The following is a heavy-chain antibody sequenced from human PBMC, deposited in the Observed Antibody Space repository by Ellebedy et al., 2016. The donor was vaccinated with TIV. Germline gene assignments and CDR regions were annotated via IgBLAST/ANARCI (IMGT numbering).Heavy chain of an antibody. Sequence: GESLKISXAVSGFTFRSYAMNWFRRAPRKGLEWISYISVYCGSIFYADSVKCRFTISRDNPKNSVYLQMTSLRDDDTALYYCSKDRSYGYVGDAFDMWGQGTMVTISS. D-gene: IGHD3-10*02. J-gene: IGHJ3*02. CDR3: SKDRSYGYVGDAFDM. CDR2: ISVYCGSI. CDR1: GFTFRSYA. V-gene: IGHV3-23*01.